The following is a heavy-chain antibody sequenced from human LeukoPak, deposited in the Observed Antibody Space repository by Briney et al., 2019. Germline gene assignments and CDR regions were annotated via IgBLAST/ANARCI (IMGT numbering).Heavy chain of an antibody. CDR2: ISQNGDNT. Sequence: GGSLRLSCSVSGFSFSSYVLHWVRQAPGKGLESVSGISQNGDNTYYADSVKGRFTISKDNSENTLYLQMNSLRPEDTAVYYCMNPNHYGSGRWGQEPWSPSPQ. V-gene: IGHV3-64D*06. CDR3: MNPNHYGSGR. J-gene: IGHJ4*02. D-gene: IGHD3-10*01. CDR1: GFSFSSYV.